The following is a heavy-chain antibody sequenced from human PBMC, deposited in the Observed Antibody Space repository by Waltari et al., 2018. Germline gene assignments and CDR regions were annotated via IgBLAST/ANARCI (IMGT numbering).Heavy chain of an antibody. Sequence: QVQLVQSGAEVKKPGSSAKVSCKASGGTFSSYAISWVRQAPGQGLEWMGGSIPILGIANYAQKFQGRVTITADKSTSTAYMELSSLRSEDTAVYYCARVSDNSGYYYNWFDPWGQGTLVTVSS. V-gene: IGHV1-69*10. CDR1: GGTFSSYA. CDR3: ARVSDNSGYYYNWFDP. D-gene: IGHD3-22*01. CDR2: SIPILGIA. J-gene: IGHJ5*02.